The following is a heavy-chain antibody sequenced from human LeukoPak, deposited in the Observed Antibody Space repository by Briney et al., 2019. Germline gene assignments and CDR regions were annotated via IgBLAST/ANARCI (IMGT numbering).Heavy chain of an antibody. CDR2: ISGSGDST. D-gene: IGHD3-9*01. CDR1: GFTFSTYG. Sequence: GGTLRLSCAASGFTFSTYGMSWVRQAPGKGLEWVSAISGSGDSTYYADSVKGRFTISRDNSKNTLYLQMNSLRAEDTAVYYCARDREYYDILTGYKVSHYFDYWGQGTLVTVSS. J-gene: IGHJ4*02. CDR3: ARDREYYDILTGYKVSHYFDY. V-gene: IGHV3-23*01.